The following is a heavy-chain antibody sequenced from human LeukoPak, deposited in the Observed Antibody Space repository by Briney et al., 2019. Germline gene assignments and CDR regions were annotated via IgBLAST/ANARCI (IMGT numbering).Heavy chain of an antibody. J-gene: IGHJ4*02. D-gene: IGHD2-21*01. V-gene: IGHV3-23*01. CDR3: VKDWWHDSNCGNDCLQY. CDR1: GFTYSTFA. CDR2: ISVSGGGT. Sequence: GGSLRLSCVASGFTYSTFATTWVRQAPRKGLEWVSSISVSGGGTYYADSLRGRFTISRDISENTLFLHMNSLRAEDTAVYYCVKDWWHDSNCGNDCLQYWGQGTLVTVSS.